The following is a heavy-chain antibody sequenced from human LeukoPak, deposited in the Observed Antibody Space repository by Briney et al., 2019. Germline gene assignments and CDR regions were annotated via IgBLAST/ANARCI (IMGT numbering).Heavy chain of an antibody. CDR3: AKDLRYGSGSYCFDY. Sequence: PGRSLRLSCAASGFTFDDYAMHWVRQAPGKGLEWVSGISWNSGSIGYADSVKGRFTISRDSAKNSLYLQMNSLRAEDTALYYCAKDLRYGSGSYCFDYWGQGTLVTVSS. V-gene: IGHV3-9*01. CDR1: GFTFDDYA. J-gene: IGHJ4*02. D-gene: IGHD3-10*01. CDR2: ISWNSGSI.